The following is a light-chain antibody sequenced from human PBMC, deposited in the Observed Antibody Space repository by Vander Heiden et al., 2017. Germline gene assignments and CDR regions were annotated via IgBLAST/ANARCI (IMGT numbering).Light chain of an antibody. Sequence: HSVLTQPPSVSSARGPRVTISCTGTSSNSGAGYDVHWYQQLPGTAPKLLIYGNNSRPSGVPDRFSGSKSGTSASLAITGLQAEDEADYYCQSYDSSLRGVVFGGGTKLTVL. CDR2: GNN. CDR1: SSNSGAGYD. V-gene: IGLV1-40*01. CDR3: QSYDSSLRGVV. J-gene: IGLJ2*01.